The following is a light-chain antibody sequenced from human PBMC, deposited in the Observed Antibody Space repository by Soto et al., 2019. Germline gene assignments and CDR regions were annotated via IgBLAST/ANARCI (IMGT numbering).Light chain of an antibody. CDR2: EVS. J-gene: IGLJ2*01. Sequence: QTVVAQPASVSGSPGQSITISCTGTSSDVGGYNLVSWYQQHPGKAPKLMIYEVSKRPSGVSNRFSGSKSGNTASLTISGLQAEDEADYYCCSYAGSSTLLFGGGTKLTVL. CDR1: SSDVGGYNL. V-gene: IGLV2-23*02. CDR3: CSYAGSSTLL.